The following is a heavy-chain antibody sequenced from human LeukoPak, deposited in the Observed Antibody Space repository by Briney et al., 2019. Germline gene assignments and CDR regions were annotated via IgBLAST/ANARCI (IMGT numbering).Heavy chain of an antibody. D-gene: IGHD3-10*01. CDR1: GGSFSGYY. CDR2: INHSGST. J-gene: IGHJ3*02. Sequence: SETLSLTCTAYGGSFSGYYWSWIRQPPGKGLEWIGEINHSGSTNYNPSLKSRVTISVDTSKNQFSLKLSSVTAADTAVYYCARDRRITMVRGVIRAFDIWGQGTMVTVSS. V-gene: IGHV4-34*01. CDR3: ARDRRITMVRGVIRAFDI.